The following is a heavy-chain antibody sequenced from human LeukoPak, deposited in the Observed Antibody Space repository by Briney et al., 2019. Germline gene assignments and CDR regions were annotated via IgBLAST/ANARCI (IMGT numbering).Heavy chain of an antibody. D-gene: IGHD6-19*01. Sequence: GGSLRLSCAASGFTFSSYEMNWVRQAPGKGLEWVSYISSSGSTIYYADSVKGRFTISRDNAENSLYLQMNSLGAEDTAVYYCASLTSGLFDYWGQGTLVTVSS. J-gene: IGHJ4*02. CDR2: ISSSGSTI. CDR3: ASLTSGLFDY. CDR1: GFTFSSYE. V-gene: IGHV3-48*03.